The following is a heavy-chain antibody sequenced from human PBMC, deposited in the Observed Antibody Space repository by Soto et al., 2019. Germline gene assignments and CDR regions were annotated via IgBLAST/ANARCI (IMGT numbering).Heavy chain of an antibody. J-gene: IGHJ5*02. CDR1: GGSISSYY. D-gene: IGHD3-22*01. CDR2: IYYSGST. Sequence: SETLSLTCTVSGGSISSYYWSWIRQPPGKGLEWIGYIYYSGSTNYNPSLKSRVTISVDTSKNQFSLKLSSVTAADTAVYYCAREVIVENYDSTKHWFDPWGQGTLVTVS. CDR3: AREVIVENYDSTKHWFDP. V-gene: IGHV4-59*01.